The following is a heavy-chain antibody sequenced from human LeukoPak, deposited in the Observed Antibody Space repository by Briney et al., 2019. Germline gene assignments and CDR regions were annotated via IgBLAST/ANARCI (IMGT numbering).Heavy chain of an antibody. CDR3: ARLSSFGATPGQGSAFDI. V-gene: IGHV4-39*07. CDR2: IYYSGST. D-gene: IGHD2-15*01. J-gene: IGHJ3*02. CDR1: GGSISSSSYY. Sequence: SETLSLTCTVSGGSISSSSYYWGWIRQPPGKGLEWIGSIYYSGSTYYNPSLKSRVTISVDTSKNQFSLKLSSVTAADTAVYYCARLSSFGATPGQGSAFDIWGQGTMVTVSS.